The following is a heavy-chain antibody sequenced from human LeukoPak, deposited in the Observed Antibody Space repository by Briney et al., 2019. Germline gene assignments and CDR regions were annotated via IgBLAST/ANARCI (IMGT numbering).Heavy chain of an antibody. CDR3: ARDSTPSVVFYYYYMDV. CDR1: GFTFSSYS. J-gene: IGHJ6*03. CDR2: ISSSSSTI. D-gene: IGHD3-16*01. Sequence: PGGSLRLSCAASGFTFSSYSMNWVRQAPGKGLEWVSYISSSSSTIYYADSVKGRFTISRDNAKNSLYLQMNSLRAEDTAVYYCARDSTPSVVFYYYYMDVWGKGTTVTVSS. V-gene: IGHV3-48*01.